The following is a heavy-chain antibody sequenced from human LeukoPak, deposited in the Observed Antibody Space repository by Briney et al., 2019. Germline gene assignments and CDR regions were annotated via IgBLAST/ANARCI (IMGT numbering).Heavy chain of an antibody. D-gene: IGHD3-22*01. V-gene: IGHV3-30*02. Sequence: GESLRLSCAASGFTFSSYGMHWVRQAPGKGLEWVAFIRSDGTIKYSADSVKGRFTISRDNAKNSLYLQMNSLRAEDTAVYYCARACYYDSSGYCHDAFDIWGQGTMVTVSS. CDR1: GFTFSSYG. CDR2: IRSDGTIK. J-gene: IGHJ3*02. CDR3: ARACYYDSSGYCHDAFDI.